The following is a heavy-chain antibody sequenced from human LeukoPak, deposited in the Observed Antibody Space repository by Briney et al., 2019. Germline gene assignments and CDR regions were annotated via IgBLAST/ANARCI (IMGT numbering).Heavy chain of an antibody. D-gene: IGHD7-27*01. V-gene: IGHV1-69*05. CDR2: IIPIFGTA. Sequence: SVKVSCKASGGTFSSYAISWVRQAPGQGLEWTGGIIPIFGTANYAQKFQGRVTITTDESTSTAYMELSSLRSEDTAVYYCARGPLATGDRYFDYWGQGTLVTVSS. J-gene: IGHJ4*02. CDR1: GGTFSSYA. CDR3: ARGPLATGDRYFDY.